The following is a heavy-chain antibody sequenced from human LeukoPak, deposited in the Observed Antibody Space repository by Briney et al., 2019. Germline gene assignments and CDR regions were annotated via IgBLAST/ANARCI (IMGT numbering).Heavy chain of an antibody. CDR2: ISGSGGST. V-gene: IGHV3-23*01. Sequence: GGSLRLSCAASGFTFSSYAMSWVRQAPGKGLEWVSAISGSGGSTYYADSVKGRFTISRDNSKNTLYLQMNSLRAEDTAVYYCARRNYYDNSGSYYHGLGVWGQGTTATVSS. J-gene: IGHJ6*02. CDR1: GFTFSSYA. CDR3: ARRNYYDNSGSYYHGLGV. D-gene: IGHD3-22*01.